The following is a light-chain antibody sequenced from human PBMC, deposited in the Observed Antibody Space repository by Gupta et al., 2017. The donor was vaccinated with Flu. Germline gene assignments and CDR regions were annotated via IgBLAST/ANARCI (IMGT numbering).Light chain of an antibody. CDR2: EI. J-gene: IGLJ1*01. CDR3: GTWDSSLSAYV. V-gene: IGLV1-51*02. Sequence: QSVLTQPPSVSAAPGQKVTISCSGSSSNIGNNYVSWHQQFPGTAPKLLIYEIISDPQGFLTGSGSKSGSSATLGITGLQTGDEADYYCGTWDSSLSAYVFGTGTKVTV. CDR1: SSNIGNNY.